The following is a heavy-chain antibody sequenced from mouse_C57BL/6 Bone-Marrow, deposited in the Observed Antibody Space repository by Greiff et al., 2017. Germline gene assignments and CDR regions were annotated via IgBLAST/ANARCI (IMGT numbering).Heavy chain of an antibody. CDR2: VYPYNGGT. D-gene: IGHD2-3*01. Sequence: EVQGVESGPVLVKPGPSVKISCKASGFTFTDYYMHWVKQSHGKSLEWIGLVYPYNGGTSYNQKFKGKATLTVDTSSSTAYMELNSLTSEDSAVYYSARGRNDGYYYNAMDYWGQGTSGTVSS. V-gene: IGHV1-36*01. J-gene: IGHJ4*01. CDR3: ARGRNDGYYYNAMDY. CDR1: GFTFTDYY.